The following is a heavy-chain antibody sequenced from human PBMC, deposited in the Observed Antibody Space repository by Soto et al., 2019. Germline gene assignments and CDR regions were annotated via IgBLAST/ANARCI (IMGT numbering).Heavy chain of an antibody. J-gene: IGHJ4*02. CDR3: ATDLGSGWSDFDY. D-gene: IGHD6-19*01. CDR1: GFTFSSYA. Sequence: EVQLLESGGGLVQPGGSLRLSCAASGFTFSSYAMSWVRQAPGKGLEWVSAISGSGGSTYYADSVKGRFTISRDNSMNTLYLQMNSLGADDTAVYYCATDLGSGWSDFDYWGQGTLVTVSS. CDR2: ISGSGGST. V-gene: IGHV3-23*01.